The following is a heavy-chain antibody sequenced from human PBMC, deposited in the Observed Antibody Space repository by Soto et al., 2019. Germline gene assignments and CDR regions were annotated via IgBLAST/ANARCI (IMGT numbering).Heavy chain of an antibody. CDR2: IYYSGST. J-gene: IGHJ6*03. Sequence: SETLSLTCTVSGGSISSYYWSWIRQPPGKGLEWIGYIYYSGSTNYNPSLKSRVTISVDTSKNQFSLKLSSVTAADTAVYYCARHVENPYYYYYMGVCGKGTTVTVSS. D-gene: IGHD2-15*01. CDR1: GGSISSYY. V-gene: IGHV4-59*08. CDR3: ARHVENPYYYYYMGV.